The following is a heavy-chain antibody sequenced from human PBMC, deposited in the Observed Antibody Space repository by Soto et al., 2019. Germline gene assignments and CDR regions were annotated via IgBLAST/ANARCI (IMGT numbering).Heavy chain of an antibody. CDR1: GFTVSSNY. D-gene: IGHD4-17*01. CDR3: ARVARYGDYPGYFDL. Sequence: EVQLVESGGGLVQPGGSLRLSCAASGFTVSSNYMSWVRQAPGKGLEWVSVIYSGGSTYYADSVKGRFTISRDNSKNTLYLQMNRLRAEDTAVYYCARVARYGDYPGYFDLWGRGTLVTVSS. V-gene: IGHV3-66*01. CDR2: IYSGGST. J-gene: IGHJ2*01.